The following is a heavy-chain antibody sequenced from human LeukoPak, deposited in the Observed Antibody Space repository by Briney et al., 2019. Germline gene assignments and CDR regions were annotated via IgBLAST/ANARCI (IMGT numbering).Heavy chain of an antibody. Sequence: PGRSLRLSCAASGFTFSSYGMHWVRQAPGKGLEWVAVIWYDGSNKYYADSVKGRFTISRDNSKNTLYLQMNSLRAEDTAVYYCALAAAASAEYLQHWGQGTLVTVSS. CDR1: GFTFSSYG. CDR2: IWYDGSNK. D-gene: IGHD6-13*01. CDR3: ALAAAASAEYLQH. V-gene: IGHV3-33*01. J-gene: IGHJ1*01.